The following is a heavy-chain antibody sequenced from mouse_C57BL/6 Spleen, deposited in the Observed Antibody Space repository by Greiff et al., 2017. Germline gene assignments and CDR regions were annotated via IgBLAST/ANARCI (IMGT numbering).Heavy chain of an antibody. V-gene: IGHV3-6*01. CDR2: ISYDGSN. D-gene: IGHD2-3*01. CDR3: ARDQGYEGYFDY. CDR1: GYSITSGYY. Sequence: EVKLQESGPGLVKPSQSLSLTCSVTGYSITSGYYWNWIRQFPGNKLEWMGYISYDGSNNYNPSLKNRISITRDTSKNQFFLKLNSVTTEDTATYYCARDQGYEGYFDYWGQGTTLTVSS. J-gene: IGHJ2*01.